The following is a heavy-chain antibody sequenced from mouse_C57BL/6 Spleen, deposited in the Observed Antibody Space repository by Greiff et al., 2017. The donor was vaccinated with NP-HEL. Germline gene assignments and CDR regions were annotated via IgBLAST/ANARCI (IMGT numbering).Heavy chain of an antibody. J-gene: IGHJ4*01. D-gene: IGHD3-2*02. V-gene: IGHV1-59*01. CDR2: IDPSDSYT. CDR1: GYTFTSYW. CDR3: ARCPQTAQAMDY. Sequence: QVQLQQPGAELVRPGPSVKLSCKASGYTFTSYWMHWVKQRPGQGLEWIGVIDPSDSYTNYNQKFKGKATLTVDTSSSTAYMQLSSLTSEDSAVYYCARCPQTAQAMDYWGQGTSVTVSS.